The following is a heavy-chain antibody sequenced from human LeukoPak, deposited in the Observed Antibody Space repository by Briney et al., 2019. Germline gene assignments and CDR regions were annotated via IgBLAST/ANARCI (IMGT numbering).Heavy chain of an antibody. D-gene: IGHD4-17*01. CDR3: ATWVTTPHHGLDV. CDR2: IRQDGSEV. Sequence: PGGSLRLSCVASGVISSSYWMTWVRQAPGKGLEWVANIRQDGSEVYYVDSVKGRFTISRDNAKNSLYLQMNSLRDEDTAVYYCATWVTTPHHGLDVWGRGTTVTVSS. V-gene: IGHV3-7*05. CDR1: GVISSSYW. J-gene: IGHJ6*02.